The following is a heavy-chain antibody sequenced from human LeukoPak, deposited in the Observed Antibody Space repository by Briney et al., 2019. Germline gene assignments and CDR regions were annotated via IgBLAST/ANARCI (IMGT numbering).Heavy chain of an antibody. CDR2: ISISGDDT. Sequence: GGSLRLSCAASGFTFSSSAMNWVRQAPGKGLEWVTAISISGDDTYYAESVKGRFTIYRDNSKNTLYLRMNSLRAEDTAVYFCANPEWGTYLVGFYYWGQGTLVTVSS. D-gene: IGHD1-26*01. CDR1: GFTFSSSA. CDR3: ANPEWGTYLVGFYY. J-gene: IGHJ4*02. V-gene: IGHV3-23*01.